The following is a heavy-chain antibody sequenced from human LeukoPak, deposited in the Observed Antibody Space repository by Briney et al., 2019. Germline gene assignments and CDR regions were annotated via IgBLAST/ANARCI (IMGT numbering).Heavy chain of an antibody. Sequence: PSETLSLTCAVYGGSFSGYYWSWIRQPPGKGLEWIGEINHSGSTNYNPSLKSRVTISVDTSKNQFSLKLSSVTAADTAVYYCARAAQGLNWNYVGGFRFDPWGQGTLVTVSS. D-gene: IGHD1-7*01. V-gene: IGHV4-34*01. CDR2: INHSGST. CDR3: ARAAQGLNWNYVGGFRFDP. J-gene: IGHJ5*02. CDR1: GGSFSGYY.